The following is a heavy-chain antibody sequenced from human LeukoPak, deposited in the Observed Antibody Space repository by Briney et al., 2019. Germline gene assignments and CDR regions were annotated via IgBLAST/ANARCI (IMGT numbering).Heavy chain of an antibody. V-gene: IGHV3-7*03. CDR2: IKQDGSEK. CDR1: GFTFSSYW. CDR3: AKNAPLDY. Sequence: GGSLGLSCEPSGFTFSSYWLTWVRQPPGKGLEWVANIKQDGSEKNYVDSVKGRFTISRDNAKNSLYLQMNSLRAEDTAVYYCAKNAPLDYWGQGTLVTVSS. J-gene: IGHJ4*02.